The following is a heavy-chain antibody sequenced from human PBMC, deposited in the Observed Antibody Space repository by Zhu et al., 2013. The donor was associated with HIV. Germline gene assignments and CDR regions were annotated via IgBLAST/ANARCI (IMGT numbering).Heavy chain of an antibody. CDR2: INPNSGGT. J-gene: IGHJ4*02. CDR3: AIEGTTVTPDN. CDR1: GSTFTGYS. V-gene: IGHV1-2*02. Sequence: QVQLVQSGAEVRKPGASVTFSCKASGSTFTGYSIHWVRQAPGQGLQWMGWINPNSGGTNFAQRFQGRVTMTRDTSISTAYMELSRLRSDDTAVYYCAIEGTTVTPDNWGQGTLVTVSS. D-gene: IGHD4-17*01.